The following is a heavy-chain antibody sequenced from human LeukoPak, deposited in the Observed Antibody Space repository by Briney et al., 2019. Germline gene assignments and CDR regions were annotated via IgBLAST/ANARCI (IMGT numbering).Heavy chain of an antibody. CDR2: INPSGGST. CDR3: ATPRTYYYDSSSYYYFDY. Sequence: GASVKVSCKASGYTFTSYYMHWVRQAPGQGLEWMGIINPSGGSTSYAQKFQGRVTMTRDTSTSTVYMELSSLRSEDTAVYYCATPRTYYYDSSSYYYFDYWGQGTLVTVSS. J-gene: IGHJ4*02. D-gene: IGHD3-22*01. V-gene: IGHV1-46*01. CDR1: GYTFTSYY.